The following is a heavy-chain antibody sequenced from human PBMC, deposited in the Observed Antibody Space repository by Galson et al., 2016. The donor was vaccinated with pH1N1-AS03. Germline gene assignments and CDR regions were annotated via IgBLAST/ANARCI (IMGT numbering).Heavy chain of an antibody. CDR2: INNEGTST. CDR3: ARQDSSGYFHGLDV. CDR1: GFTFTTYW. J-gene: IGHJ3*01. V-gene: IGHV3-74*01. D-gene: IGHD3-22*01. Sequence: SLRLSCAASGFTFTTYWMHWVRQAPGGGLGWVSSINNEGTSTRGTDSVKGRFFISRDNAKNTVYLQMNSLRAEDTAVYYRARQDSSGYFHGLDVWGRGTTVTVSS.